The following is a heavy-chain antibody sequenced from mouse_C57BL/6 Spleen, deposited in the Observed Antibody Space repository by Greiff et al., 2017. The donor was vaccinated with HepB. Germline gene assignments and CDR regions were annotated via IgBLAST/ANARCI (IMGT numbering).Heavy chain of an antibody. J-gene: IGHJ2*01. CDR1: GYAFTNYL. Sequence: VKLMESGAELVRPGTSVKVSCKASGYAFTNYLIEWVKQRPGQGLEWIGVINPGSGGTNYNEKFKGKATLTADKSSSTAYMQLSSLTSEDSAVYFCAREGAGSSYDYWGQGTTLTVSS. CDR2: INPGSGGT. CDR3: AREGAGSSYDY. V-gene: IGHV1-54*01. D-gene: IGHD1-1*01.